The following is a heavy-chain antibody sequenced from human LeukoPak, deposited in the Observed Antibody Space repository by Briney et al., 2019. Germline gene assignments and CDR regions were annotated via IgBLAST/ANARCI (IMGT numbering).Heavy chain of an antibody. CDR2: IYSNGNT. CDR1: GGSINNYY. V-gene: IGHV4-59*01. D-gene: IGHD2-2*03. Sequence: PSETLSLTCTVSGGSINNYYWGWIRQPPGKGLEWIGYIYSNGNTNYNPSLKSRVTISVDTSKNQFSLKLSSVTAADTAVYYCASGYCSSTGCYTAPFDYWGQGTLVTVSS. CDR3: ASGYCSSTGCYTAPFDY. J-gene: IGHJ4*02.